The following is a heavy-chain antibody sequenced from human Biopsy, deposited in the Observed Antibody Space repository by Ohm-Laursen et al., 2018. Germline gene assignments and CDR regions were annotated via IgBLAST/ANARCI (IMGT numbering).Heavy chain of an antibody. CDR2: IRSSGYGGTA. D-gene: IGHD1/OR15-1a*01. Sequence: SLRLSCAASGFSFENYVMKWFRQGPGKGLGWVGLIRSSGYGGTADYAASVKGRFTISRDDSKSFAYLQMTSLRTEDTAVYFCAREGLGTTADYWGQGILVTVSS. J-gene: IGHJ4*02. CDR1: GFSFENYV. V-gene: IGHV3-49*03. CDR3: AREGLGTTADY.